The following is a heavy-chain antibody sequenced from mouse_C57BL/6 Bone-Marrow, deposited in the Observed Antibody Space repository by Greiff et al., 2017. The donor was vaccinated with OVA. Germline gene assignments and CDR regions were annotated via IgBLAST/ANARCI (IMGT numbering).Heavy chain of an antibody. CDR2: IYPRSGNT. CDR3: TRDYGSSYWFAY. D-gene: IGHD1-1*01. Sequence: SGAELARPGASVKLSCKASGYTFTSYGISWVKQRTGQGLEWIGEIYPRSGNTYYNEKFKGKATLTADKSSSTAYMELRSLTSEDSAVYVCTRDYGSSYWFAYWGQGTLVTVSA. J-gene: IGHJ3*01. V-gene: IGHV1-81*01. CDR1: GYTFTSYG.